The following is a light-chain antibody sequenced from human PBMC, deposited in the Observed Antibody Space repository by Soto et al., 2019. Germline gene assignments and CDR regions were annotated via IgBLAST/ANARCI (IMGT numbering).Light chain of an antibody. CDR1: QSVGGY. J-gene: IGKJ5*01. Sequence: EIVLTQSPATLSLSPWDRATLFCRASQSVGGYLGWYQQRPGQAPRLLIYDASNRVPGVPDRFSASGSGTDFTLTISRLESEDFAVYYCQRYGNSPPHTFGQGTRLEIK. CDR3: QRYGNSPPHT. V-gene: IGKV3-20*01. CDR2: DAS.